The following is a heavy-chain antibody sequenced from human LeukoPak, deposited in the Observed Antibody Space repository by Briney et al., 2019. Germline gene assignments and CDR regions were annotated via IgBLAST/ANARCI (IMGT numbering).Heavy chain of an antibody. D-gene: IGHD1-14*01. CDR1: VGSFSGYY. V-gene: IGHV4-34*01. CDR2: INHSGST. CDR3: ARVTGSYHDY. Sequence: PSETLSLTCAVDVGSFSGYYWSWIRQPTGKGLEWIGEINHSGSTNYNPSLKSRVTISVDTSKNQFSLKLSSVTAADTAVYYCARVTGSYHDYWGQGTLVTVSS. J-gene: IGHJ4*02.